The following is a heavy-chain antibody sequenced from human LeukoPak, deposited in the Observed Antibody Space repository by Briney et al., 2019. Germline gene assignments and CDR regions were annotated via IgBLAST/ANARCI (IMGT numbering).Heavy chain of an antibody. Sequence: SETLSLTCTVSGGSISSYYWSWIRQPPGKGLEWIGYIYYSGSTNYNPSLKSRVTISVDTSKNQFSLKLSSVTAADTAVYYCARHDWSGYCRGGSCYPTRFDYWGQGTLVTVSS. CDR2: IYYSGST. CDR3: ARHDWSGYCRGGSCYPTRFDY. V-gene: IGHV4-59*08. D-gene: IGHD2-15*01. J-gene: IGHJ4*02. CDR1: GGSISSYY.